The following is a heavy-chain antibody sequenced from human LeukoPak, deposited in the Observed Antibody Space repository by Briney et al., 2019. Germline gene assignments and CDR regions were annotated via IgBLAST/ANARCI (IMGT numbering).Heavy chain of an antibody. V-gene: IGHV1-18*01. J-gene: IGHJ5*02. CDR3: AKDQYYDSKGWFDA. CDR2: ISTYNGNT. Sequence: ASVKVSCKASGYTFNSHGITWVRQAPGQGLEWMGWISTYNGNTNYAPKLQGRVTMTTDTATSTAYMDLRSLRSDDTAVYYCAKDQYYDSKGWFDAWGRGTLVTVSS. CDR1: GYTFNSHG. D-gene: IGHD3-22*01.